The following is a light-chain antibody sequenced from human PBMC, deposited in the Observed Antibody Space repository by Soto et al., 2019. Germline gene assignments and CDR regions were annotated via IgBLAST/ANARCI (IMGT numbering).Light chain of an antibody. V-gene: IGKV1-13*02. CDR1: QGISSA. J-gene: IGKJ4*01. Sequence: AIQLTQSPSSLSASVGDRVTITCRASQGISSALAWYQQKPGKAPKLLIYDASSLESGVPSRFSGSGSGTDFTLTTSSRQPEDFATYYCQQLNSYPPTFGGGTKVDIK. CDR3: QQLNSYPPT. CDR2: DAS.